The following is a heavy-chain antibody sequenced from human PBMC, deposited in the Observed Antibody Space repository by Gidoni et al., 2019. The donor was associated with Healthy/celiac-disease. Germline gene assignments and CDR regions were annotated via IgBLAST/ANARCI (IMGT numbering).Heavy chain of an antibody. CDR2: IWYGGSNK. Sequence: QVQLVESGGGVVQPGRSLRLSWAASGFTFTSSGMHWVRQAPGKGLAWVAVIWYGGSNKYYADSVKGRFTISRDNSKNTLYLQMNSLRAEDTAVYFCAREVLATPDRGYYFDYWGQGTLVTVSS. J-gene: IGHJ4*02. CDR3: AREVLATPDRGYYFDY. D-gene: IGHD3-10*01. CDR1: GFTFTSSG. V-gene: IGHV3-33*01.